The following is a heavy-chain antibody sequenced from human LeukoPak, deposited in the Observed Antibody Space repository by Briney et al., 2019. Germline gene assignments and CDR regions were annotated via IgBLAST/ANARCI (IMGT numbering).Heavy chain of an antibody. CDR1: GFTFSSYA. V-gene: IGHV3-23*01. Sequence: GGSLRLSCAASGFTFSSYAMNWVRLAPGKGLEWVSAVRGSDAGTSYADSVKGRFTISRDNSKNTLCLQMNSLRAEDTAVYYCAKNRGGSYYSGSDYWGQGTLVTVSS. CDR2: VRGSDAGT. D-gene: IGHD1-26*01. J-gene: IGHJ4*02. CDR3: AKNRGGSYYSGSDY.